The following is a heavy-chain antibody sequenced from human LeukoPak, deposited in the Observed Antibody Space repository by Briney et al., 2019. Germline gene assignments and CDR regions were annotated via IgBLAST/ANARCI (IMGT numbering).Heavy chain of an antibody. J-gene: IGHJ4*02. CDR1: GFTFPAYA. V-gene: IGHV3-23*01. D-gene: IGHD3-16*01. Sequence: SGGSLRLSCAASGFTFPAYAMNWVRQAPGKGLEWVSIISGTGSSTYYADSVKGRFTISRDNSKNTLNLQMNSLRAEDTAVYYCAKRGSGDDFDYWGEGTLVTVSS. CDR2: ISGTGSST. CDR3: AKRGSGDDFDY.